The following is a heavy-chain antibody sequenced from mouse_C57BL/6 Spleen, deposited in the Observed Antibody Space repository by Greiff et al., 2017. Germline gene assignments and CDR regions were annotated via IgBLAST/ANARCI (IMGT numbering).Heavy chain of an antibody. CDR2: INPYNGGT. CDR1: GYTFTDYY. CDR3: ARAYSNSSMDY. Sequence: VQLQQSGPVLVKPGASVKMSCKASGYTFTDYYMNWVKQSHGKSLEWIGVINPYNGGTSYNQKFKGKATLTVDKSSSTAYMELNSLTSEDSAVYYCARAYSNSSMDYWGQGTSVTVSS. V-gene: IGHV1-19*01. D-gene: IGHD2-5*01. J-gene: IGHJ4*01.